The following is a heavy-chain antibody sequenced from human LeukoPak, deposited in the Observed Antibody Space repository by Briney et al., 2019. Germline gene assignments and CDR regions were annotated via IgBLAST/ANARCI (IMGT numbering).Heavy chain of an antibody. J-gene: IGHJ4*02. CDR1: GFTFSSYG. CDR3: AANGNGGFDY. CDR2: ISYDGSNK. D-gene: IGHD1-1*01. V-gene: IGHV3-30*03. Sequence: GGSLRLSCAASGFTFSSYGMHWVRQAPGKGLEWVAVISYDGSNKYYADSVKGRFTISRDNSKNTLYLQMNSLRAEDTAVYYCAANGNGGFDYWGQGTLVTVSS.